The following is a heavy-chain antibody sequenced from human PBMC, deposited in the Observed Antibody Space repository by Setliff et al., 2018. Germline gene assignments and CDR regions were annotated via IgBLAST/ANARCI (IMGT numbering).Heavy chain of an antibody. D-gene: IGHD3-16*02. CDR1: GGTFSSYA. J-gene: IGHJ3*02. Sequence: RASVKVSCKASGGTFSSYAISWVRQAPGQGLEWMGGIIPILGIANYAQKFQGRVTITADKSTSTAYMELSSLRSEDTAVYYCARTMITFGGVIVHAFDIWGQGTMVTVSS. CDR3: ARTMITFGGVIVHAFDI. V-gene: IGHV1-69*10. CDR2: IIPILGIA.